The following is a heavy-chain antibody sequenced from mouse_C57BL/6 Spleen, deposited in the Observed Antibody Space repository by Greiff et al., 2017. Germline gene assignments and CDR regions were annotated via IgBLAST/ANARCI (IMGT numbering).Heavy chain of an antibody. J-gene: IGHJ2*01. CDR3: AIRKDIRYYYGSSYYFDY. CDR2: IHPSDSDT. D-gene: IGHD1-1*01. V-gene: IGHV1-74*01. Sequence: QVQLKQPGAELVKPGASVKVSCKASGYTFTSYWMHWVKQRPGQGLEWIGRIHPSDSDTNYNQKFKGKATLTVDKSSSTAYMQLSSLTSEDSAVYYCAIRKDIRYYYGSSYYFDYWGQGTTLTVSS. CDR1: GYTFTSYW.